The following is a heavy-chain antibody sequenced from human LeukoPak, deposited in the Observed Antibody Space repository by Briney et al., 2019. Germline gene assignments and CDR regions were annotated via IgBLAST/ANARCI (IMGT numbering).Heavy chain of an antibody. Sequence: ASVKVSCKASGHTFTGYYMHWVRQAPGQGLEWMGWINPNSGGTNYAQKFQGRVTMTRDTSISTAYMELSRLRSDDTAVYYCARGGILYYYDSSGYYYFDYWGQGTLVTVSS. CDR2: INPNSGGT. CDR1: GHTFTGYY. J-gene: IGHJ4*02. V-gene: IGHV1-2*02. D-gene: IGHD3-22*01. CDR3: ARGGILYYYDSSGYYYFDY.